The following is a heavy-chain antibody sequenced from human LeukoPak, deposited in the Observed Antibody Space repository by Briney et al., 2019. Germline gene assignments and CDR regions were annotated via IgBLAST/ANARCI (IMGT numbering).Heavy chain of an antibody. CDR1: GGSISSSSYY. J-gene: IGHJ4*02. V-gene: IGHV4-39*07. CDR2: IYYSGST. CDR3: ARGYDSSSTFDY. D-gene: IGHD3-22*01. Sequence: SETLSLTCTVSGGSISSSSYYWGWIRQPPGKGLEWIGSIYYSGSTYYNPSLKSRVTMSVDTSKNQFSLKLSSVTAADTAVYYCARGYDSSSTFDYWGQGTLVTVSS.